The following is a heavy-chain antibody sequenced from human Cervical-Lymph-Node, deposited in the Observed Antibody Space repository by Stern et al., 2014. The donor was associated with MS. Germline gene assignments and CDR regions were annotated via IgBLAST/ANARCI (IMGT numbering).Heavy chain of an antibody. J-gene: IGHJ3*02. Sequence: QVQLVQSGGGLVRPGGSLRLSCAASGFTFSDYYMSWIRQAPGKGLQYVSYISSGGTSSDYADSVKGRFTISRDNAKNSLYLQMNSLRAEDTAVYYCARHYDILTGYPPNDAFDIWGQGTMVTVSS. CDR1: GFTFSDYY. CDR3: ARHYDILTGYPPNDAFDI. D-gene: IGHD3-9*01. CDR2: ISSGGTSS. V-gene: IGHV3-11*01.